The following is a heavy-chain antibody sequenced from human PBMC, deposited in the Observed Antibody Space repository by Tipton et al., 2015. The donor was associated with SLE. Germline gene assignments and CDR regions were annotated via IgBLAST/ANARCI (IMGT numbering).Heavy chain of an antibody. V-gene: IGHV4-4*07. CDR1: GGSISGFY. Sequence: TLSLTCTVSGGSISGFYWSWIRQPAGKGLEWIGHIYASGSTNYNPSLKSRVAMSVDTSMNQFSLKLSSVTAADTAVYYCARGNDYQYGMDVWGQGTTVTVSS. J-gene: IGHJ6*02. CDR2: IYASGST. CDR3: ARGNDYQYGMDV.